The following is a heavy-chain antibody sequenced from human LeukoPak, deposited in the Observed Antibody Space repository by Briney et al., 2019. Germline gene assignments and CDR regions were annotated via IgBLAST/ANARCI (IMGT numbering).Heavy chain of an antibody. CDR3: ARDVCVAAAGTISWYNP. CDR2: ISSDNGYT. Sequence: GASVKVSCKASGYTFSNYGISWVRQAPGQGLEWVGCISSDNGYTNYAEKLQGRVTMTTDKAKNTLYMELKSLRSDDTAVYYCARDVCVAAAGTISWYNPWGQGTLVTVSS. D-gene: IGHD6-13*01. V-gene: IGHV1-18*01. CDR1: GYTFSNYG. J-gene: IGHJ5*02.